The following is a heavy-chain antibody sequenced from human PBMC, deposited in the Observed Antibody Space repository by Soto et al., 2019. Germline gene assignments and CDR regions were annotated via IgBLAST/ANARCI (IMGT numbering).Heavy chain of an antibody. CDR3: ARGSTGPDY. CDR2: INAGNGNT. V-gene: IGHV1-3*01. J-gene: IGHJ4*02. CDR1: GYTFTSYA. Sequence: QVQLVQSGAEVKKPGASVKVSRKASGYTFTSYAMHWVRQAPGQRLEWMGWINAGNGNTKYSQKFQGRVTITRDTSASTAYMELSSLRSEDTAVYYCARGSTGPDYWGQGTLVTVSS. D-gene: IGHD3-9*01.